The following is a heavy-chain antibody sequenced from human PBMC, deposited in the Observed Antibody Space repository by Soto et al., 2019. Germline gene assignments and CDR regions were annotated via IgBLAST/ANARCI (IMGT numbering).Heavy chain of an antibody. Sequence: PGGSLRLSCAASGFTFSSYWMSWVRQAPGKGLEWVANIKQDGSEKYYVDSVKGRFTISRDNAKNSLYLQMNSLRAEDTAVYYCARNGYYDILTGYLFLAYWGQGTLVTVSS. D-gene: IGHD3-9*01. CDR3: ARNGYYDILTGYLFLAY. J-gene: IGHJ4*02. V-gene: IGHV3-7*05. CDR2: IKQDGSEK. CDR1: GFTFSSYW.